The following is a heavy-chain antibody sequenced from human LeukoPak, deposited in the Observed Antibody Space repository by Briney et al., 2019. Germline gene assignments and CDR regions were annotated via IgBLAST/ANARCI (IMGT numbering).Heavy chain of an antibody. CDR1: VFTFSSYA. CDR2: ISSNGGST. D-gene: IGHD2-21*02. V-gene: IGHV3-64D*06. Sequence: PGGSLRLSCAASVFTFSSYAMHWVRQAPGKGLEYVSAISSNGGSTYYADSVKGRFTISRDNSKNTLYLQMSSLRAEDTAVYYCVKSRVGAYCGGDCYRYYFDYWGQGTLVTVSS. CDR3: VKSRVGAYCGGDCYRYYFDY. J-gene: IGHJ4*02.